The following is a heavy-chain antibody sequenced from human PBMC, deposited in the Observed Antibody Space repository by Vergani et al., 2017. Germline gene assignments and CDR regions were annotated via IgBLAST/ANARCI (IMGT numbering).Heavy chain of an antibody. CDR3: GRGSDNYN. J-gene: IGHJ4*02. CDR1: GFPFGVYG. V-gene: IGHV3-21*04. Sequence: EVQLVESGGGLVKPGGSLRLSCATSGFPFGVYGMNWVRQAPGKGLEWVSTIKNDGGKSHYADFVKGRFAISRDNSRNTLYLQMNSLRVEDTAVYYCGRGSDNYNWGQGALVTV. CDR2: IKNDGGKS. D-gene: IGHD1-1*01.